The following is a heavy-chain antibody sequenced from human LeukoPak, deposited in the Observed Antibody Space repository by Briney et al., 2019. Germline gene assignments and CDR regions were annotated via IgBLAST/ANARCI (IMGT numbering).Heavy chain of an antibody. CDR2: ISGSGGST. CDR3: AKAGAVLLWFGEEGTPYYFDY. D-gene: IGHD3-10*01. Sequence: PGGSLRLSCAASGLTFSSYGMHWVRQAPGKGLEWVSAISGSGGSTYYADSVKGRFTISRDNSKNTLYLQMNSLRAEDTAVYYCAKAGAVLLWFGEEGTPYYFDYWGQGTLVTVSS. CDR1: GLTFSSYG. V-gene: IGHV3-23*01. J-gene: IGHJ4*02.